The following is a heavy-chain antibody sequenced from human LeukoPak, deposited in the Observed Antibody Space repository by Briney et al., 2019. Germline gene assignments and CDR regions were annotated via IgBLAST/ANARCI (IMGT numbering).Heavy chain of an antibody. CDR1: GGSISSNY. Sequence: PSETLSLTCTVSGGSISSNYWSWIRQPPGKGLEWIGYIYYSGSTNYNPSLKSRVTISVDTSKNQFSLKLSSVTAADTAVYYCARGYSYGYNRYYYYGMDVWGQGTTVTVSS. V-gene: IGHV4-59*12. D-gene: IGHD5-18*01. CDR2: IYYSGST. J-gene: IGHJ6*02. CDR3: ARGYSYGYNRYYYYGMDV.